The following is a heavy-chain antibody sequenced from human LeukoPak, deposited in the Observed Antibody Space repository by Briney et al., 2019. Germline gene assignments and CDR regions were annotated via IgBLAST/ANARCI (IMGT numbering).Heavy chain of an antibody. V-gene: IGHV1-69*01. Sequence: SVKVSCMASGGTFSSYAISWVRQAPGQGLEWVGGIIPIFGTVNYAQKFQGRFTITGDEATSTAYMELNSLRSDDTAVYYFARDSTDIRSLIAHWGQGNLVTVSS. J-gene: IGHJ1*01. CDR2: IIPIFGTV. D-gene: IGHD2-15*01. CDR3: ARDSTDIRSLIAH. CDR1: GGTFSSYA.